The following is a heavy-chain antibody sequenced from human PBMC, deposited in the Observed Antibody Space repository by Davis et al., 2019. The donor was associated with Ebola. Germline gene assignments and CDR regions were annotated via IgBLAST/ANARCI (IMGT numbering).Heavy chain of an antibody. CDR3: ARDRVCSGATCYAYFDL. V-gene: IGHV1-2*04. J-gene: IGHJ4*02. Sequence: ASVPVSCKASGYTFTGYYIHWVRQAPGQGLEWMGWINPNSGDTKYSQKFQGWVTMTRDTPISTAYMELNRLTSDDTAVYYCARDRVCSGATCYAYFDLWGQGTLVTVSS. CDR2: INPNSGDT. D-gene: IGHD2-15*01. CDR1: GYTFTGYY.